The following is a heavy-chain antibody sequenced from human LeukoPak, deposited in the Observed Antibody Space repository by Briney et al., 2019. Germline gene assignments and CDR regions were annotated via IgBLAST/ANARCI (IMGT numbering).Heavy chain of an antibody. CDR2: IIPILGIP. D-gene: IGHD2-21*02. V-gene: IGHV1-69*04. CDR1: GGTFSSYA. CDR3: ATEAIVVVTARDYWYFDL. J-gene: IGHJ2*01. Sequence: ASVKVSCKASGGTFSSYAISWVRQAPGQGLEWMGRIIPILGIPNYAQKFQGRVTITADKSTTTAYMEPSSLRSEDTAVYDCATEAIVVVTARDYWYFDLWGRGTLITVSS.